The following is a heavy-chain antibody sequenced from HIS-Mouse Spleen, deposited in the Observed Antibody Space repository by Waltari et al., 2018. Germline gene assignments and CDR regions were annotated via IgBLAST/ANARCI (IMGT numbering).Heavy chain of an antibody. J-gene: IGHJ4*02. CDR3: ARLAAAGTY. CDR2: IYYSGST. Sequence: QLQLQESGPGLVKPSETLSLTCTVSGGSISSSSYSWGWNREPPGKGLEWIGSIYYSGSTSYTPSLKSRVTISVDTSKNQFSLKLSSVTAADTAVYYCARLAAAGTYWGQGTLVTVSS. CDR1: GGSISSSSYS. D-gene: IGHD6-13*01. V-gene: IGHV4-39*07.